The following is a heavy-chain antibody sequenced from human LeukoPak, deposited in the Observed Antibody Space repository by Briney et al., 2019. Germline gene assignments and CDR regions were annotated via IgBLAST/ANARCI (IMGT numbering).Heavy chain of an antibody. J-gene: IGHJ4*02. D-gene: IGHD3-22*01. V-gene: IGHV3-48*03. Sequence: GASLRLSCAASGFTFSSYEFIWVRQAPGKGLEWISYISLSGTNINYADSVQGRFAISRDNAKSSLYLQMSSLRTDDTAVYYCARESDSGGYRFDSWGQGSLVTVSS. CDR2: ISLSGTNI. CDR3: ARESDSGGYRFDS. CDR1: GFTFSSYE.